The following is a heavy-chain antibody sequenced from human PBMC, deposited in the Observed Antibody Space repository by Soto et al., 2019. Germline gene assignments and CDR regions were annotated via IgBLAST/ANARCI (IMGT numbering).Heavy chain of an antibody. CDR1: GGTFSNTA. D-gene: IGHD5-18*01. CDR2: IIPLFGTP. CDR3: ATPAAGLDTAMLKGLAH. J-gene: IGHJ4*02. Sequence: QVLLVQSGAEVKKPGSSVKVSCKASGGTFSNTAFIWVRQAPGQGLEWMGGIIPLFGTPNYAQKFQGRLMISADESASEAYMELNTLTSEDTAVYYCATPAAGLDTAMLKGLAHWGQGTLLTVSS. V-gene: IGHV1-69*01.